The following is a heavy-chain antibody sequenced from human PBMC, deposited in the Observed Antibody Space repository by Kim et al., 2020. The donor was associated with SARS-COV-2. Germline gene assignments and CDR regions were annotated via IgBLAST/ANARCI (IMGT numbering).Heavy chain of an antibody. D-gene: IGHD3-9*01. V-gene: IGHV3-15*01. CDR2: IKSKTDGGTT. J-gene: IGHJ4*02. CDR1: GFTFSNAW. CDR3: TTEWWVDYDILTGYFLSDY. Sequence: GGSLRLSCAAPGFTFSNAWMSWVRQAPGKGLEWVGRIKSKTDGGTTDYAAPVKGRFTISRDDSKNTLYLQMNSLKTEDTAVYYCTTEWWVDYDILTGYFLSDYWGQGTLVTVSS.